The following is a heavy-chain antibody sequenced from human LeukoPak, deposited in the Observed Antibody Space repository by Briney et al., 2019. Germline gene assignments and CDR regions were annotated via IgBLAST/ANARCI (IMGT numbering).Heavy chain of an antibody. J-gene: IGHJ3*02. CDR2: IYPGDSDT. D-gene: IGHD2-15*01. CDR3: ERGYCSGGSCYSDAFDI. CDR1: GYSFTSYW. V-gene: IGHV5-51*04. Sequence: GAPLKISCKGSGYSFTSYWIGWVRQMPGKGLEWMGIIYPGDSDTRFSPSFQGQVTISAAKPLSTPYLQWSSLKASDTAMSSCERGYCSGGSCYSDAFDIWGQGTMVTVSS.